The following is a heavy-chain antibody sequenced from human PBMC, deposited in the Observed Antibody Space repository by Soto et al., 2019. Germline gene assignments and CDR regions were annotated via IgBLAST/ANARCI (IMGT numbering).Heavy chain of an antibody. CDR2: IIPIVGTA. Sequence: QVQLVQSGAEVKKPGSSVKVSCQASGGTFSSYAISWVRQAPGQGLEWMGGIIPIVGTANYAQKFQGGGTITADEYPSTGSMELSSLRSEDTAVYYCARAVLPIEGVTALGYWGQGTLVTVSS. J-gene: IGHJ4*02. CDR1: GGTFSSYA. V-gene: IGHV1-69*12. CDR3: ARAVLPIEGVTALGY. D-gene: IGHD2-21*02.